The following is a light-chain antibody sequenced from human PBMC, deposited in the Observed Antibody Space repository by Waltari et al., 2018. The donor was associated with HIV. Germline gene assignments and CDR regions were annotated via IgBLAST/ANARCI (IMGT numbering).Light chain of an antibody. Sequence: QSVLTQPPSVSAAPGQKVTISCSGRSSNIGNNYVSWYQQLPGTAPKLLIYENNKRPSGIPDRLAGSKSGTSATLGITGRQTGDESDYYCGTWDSSLSAGLFGRGTKLTVL. CDR1: SSNIGNNY. J-gene: IGLJ2*01. CDR2: ENN. CDR3: GTWDSSLSAGL. V-gene: IGLV1-51*01.